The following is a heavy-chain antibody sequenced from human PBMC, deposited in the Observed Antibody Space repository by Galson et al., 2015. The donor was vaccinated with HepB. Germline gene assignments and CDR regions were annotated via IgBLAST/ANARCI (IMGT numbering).Heavy chain of an antibody. V-gene: IGHV3-30*02. CDR2: IRNDGFNK. J-gene: IGHJ6*02. Sequence: SLRLSCAASGFTFSNYGMHWVRQAPGKGLEWVAFIRNDGFNKWYADSVKGRFTISRDNSKNTLYLQMNSLRADDTSVYYCAKSVGTTVTTGYYGMDVWGLGTTVTVSS. CDR1: GFTFSNYG. D-gene: IGHD4-17*01. CDR3: AKSVGTTVTTGYYGMDV.